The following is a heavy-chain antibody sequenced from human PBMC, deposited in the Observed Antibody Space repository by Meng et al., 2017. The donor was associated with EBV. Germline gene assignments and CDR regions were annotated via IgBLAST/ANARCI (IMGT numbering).Heavy chain of an antibody. V-gene: IGHV2-5*02. CDR2: IYWDDDK. D-gene: IGHD6-6*01. CDR3: AHIIAARPFDY. J-gene: IGHJ4*02. CDR1: WFSLSTRGVG. Sequence: ITLSVSCPVLVKPPQTLPLACSFSWFSLSTRGVGVGWIRQPPGKALEWLALIYWDDDKRYSPSLKSRLTITKDTSKNQVVLTMTNMDPVDAATYYCAHIIAARPFDYWGQGTLVTVSS.